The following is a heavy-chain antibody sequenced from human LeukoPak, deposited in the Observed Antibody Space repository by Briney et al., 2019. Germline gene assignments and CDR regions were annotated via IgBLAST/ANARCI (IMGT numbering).Heavy chain of an antibody. CDR2: INTDGSST. CDR3: AKGAFSVVVPASDY. V-gene: IGHV3-74*01. CDR1: GFTFSSYW. J-gene: IGHJ4*02. Sequence: GGSLRLSCAASGFTFSSYWMHWVRQAPGKGLVWVSRINTDGSSTRYADSVKGRFTISRDNAKNTLYLQMNSLRAEDMALYYCAKGAFSVVVPASDYWGQGTLVTVSS. D-gene: IGHD2-2*01.